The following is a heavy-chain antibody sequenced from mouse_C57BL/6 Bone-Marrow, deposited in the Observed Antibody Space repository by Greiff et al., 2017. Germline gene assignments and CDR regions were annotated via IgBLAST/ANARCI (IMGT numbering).Heavy chain of an antibody. Sequence: QVHVKQPGAELVRPGSSVKLSCKASGYTFTSYWMDWVKQRPGQGLEWIGNIYPSAGETPSNQKFKDKATLTVDKSSSTAYMQLSSLTSEDSAVXYCARRGYENFDYWGQGTTLTVSS. D-gene: IGHD2-3*01. CDR2: IYPSAGET. CDR3: ARRGYENFDY. CDR1: GYTFTSYW. V-gene: IGHV1-61*01. J-gene: IGHJ2*01.